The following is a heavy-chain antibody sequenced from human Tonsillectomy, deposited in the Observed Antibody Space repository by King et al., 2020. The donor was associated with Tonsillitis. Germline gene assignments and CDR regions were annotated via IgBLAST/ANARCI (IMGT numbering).Heavy chain of an antibody. V-gene: IGHV4-59*08. CDR1: GGSISSYY. D-gene: IGHD2-21*02. CDR2: IYYSGST. CDR3: ARTIYAYCGGDCYFYYFDY. J-gene: IGHJ4*02. Sequence: VQLQESGPGLVKPSETLSLTCTVSGGSISSYYWSWIRQPPGKGLEWIGYIYYSGSTNYNPSLKSRVTISVDTSKNQFYLKLSSVTAADTAVYYCARTIYAYCGGDCYFYYFDYWGQGTLVTVSS.